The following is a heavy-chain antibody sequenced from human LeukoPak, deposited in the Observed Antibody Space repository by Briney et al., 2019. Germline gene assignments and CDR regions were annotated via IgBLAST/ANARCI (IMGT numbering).Heavy chain of an antibody. CDR3: ARSYYYDSSGYSETFDY. Sequence: GGSLRLSCAASGFTFSDYYMSWLRQAPGKGLEWVSYISSSGSTIYYADSVKGRFTISRDNAKNSLYLQMNSLRAEDTAVYYCARSYYYDSSGYSETFDYWGQGTLVTVSS. J-gene: IGHJ4*02. CDR1: GFTFSDYY. V-gene: IGHV3-11*04. CDR2: ISSSGSTI. D-gene: IGHD3-22*01.